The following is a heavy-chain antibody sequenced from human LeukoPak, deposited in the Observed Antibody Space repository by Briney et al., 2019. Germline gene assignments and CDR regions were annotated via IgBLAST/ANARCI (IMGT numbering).Heavy chain of an antibody. CDR3: ASGYYYDSSGSGY. V-gene: IGHV4-38-2*02. D-gene: IGHD3-22*01. J-gene: IGHJ4*02. CDR2: VYHGGNT. CDR1: GYSISNGYY. Sequence: PSETLSLTCTVSGYSISNGYYWGWIRQPPGKGLEFIGSVYHGGNTYYNPSLQSRVTISVDTSKNQFSLKLSSVTAADTAVYYCASGYYYDSSGSGYWGQGTLVTVSS.